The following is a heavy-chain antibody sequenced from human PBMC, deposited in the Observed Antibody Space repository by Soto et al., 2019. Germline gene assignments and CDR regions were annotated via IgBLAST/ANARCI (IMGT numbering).Heavy chain of an antibody. Sequence: PGGSLRLSCAASGFTFSSYGMHWVRQAPGKGLEWVAAISDGGSSTYYADSVKGRFTISRDNSKNTLYLQMNSLRAEDTAVYYCAKMDSSGWPLFDYWGQGTLVTVSS. V-gene: IGHV3-23*01. J-gene: IGHJ4*02. CDR3: AKMDSSGWPLFDY. D-gene: IGHD6-19*01. CDR1: GFTFSSYG. CDR2: ISDGGSST.